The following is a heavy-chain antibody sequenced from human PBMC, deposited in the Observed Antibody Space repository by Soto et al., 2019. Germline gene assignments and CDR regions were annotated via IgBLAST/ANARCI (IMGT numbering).Heavy chain of an antibody. J-gene: IGHJ4*02. V-gene: IGHV1-18*01. CDR3: ARMKKDIVLMVYAIFEGVFDY. CDR1: GYTFTSYG. D-gene: IGHD2-8*01. Sequence: ASVEVSCKASGYTFTSYGISWVLQAPGQGLEWMGWISAYNGNTNYAQKLQGRVTMTTDTSTSTAYMELRSLRSDDTAVYYCARMKKDIVLMVYAIFEGVFDYWGQGTLVTVSS. CDR2: ISAYNGNT.